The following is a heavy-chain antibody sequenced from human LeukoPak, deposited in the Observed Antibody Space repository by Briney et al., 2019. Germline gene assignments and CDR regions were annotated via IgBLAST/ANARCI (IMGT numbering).Heavy chain of an antibody. Sequence: ASVKVSCKASGYTFTSYGISWVRQAPGQGLEWMGWISAYNGNTNYAQKLQGRVTMTTDTSTSTAYMELRSLRSDDTAVYHCARDSIYCTNGVCHDPFDYWGQGTLVTVSS. V-gene: IGHV1-18*01. CDR2: ISAYNGNT. CDR3: ARDSIYCTNGVCHDPFDY. J-gene: IGHJ4*02. CDR1: GYTFTSYG. D-gene: IGHD2-8*01.